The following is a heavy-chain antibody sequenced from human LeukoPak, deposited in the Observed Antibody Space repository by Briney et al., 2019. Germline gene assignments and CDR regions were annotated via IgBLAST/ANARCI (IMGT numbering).Heavy chain of an antibody. CDR3: ERGPYEYGSGGNFDY. D-gene: IGHD2-15*01. J-gene: IGHJ4*02. V-gene: IGHV3-21*01. CDR2: ISSSSSYI. CDR1: GFTFSSYS. Sequence: GGSLRLSCAASGFTFSSYSMNWVRQAPGKGLEWVSSISSSSSYIYYADSVKGRFTISRDNAKNSLYLQMNSMRAEDTAVYYGERGPYEYGSGGNFDYWGPGAMVT.